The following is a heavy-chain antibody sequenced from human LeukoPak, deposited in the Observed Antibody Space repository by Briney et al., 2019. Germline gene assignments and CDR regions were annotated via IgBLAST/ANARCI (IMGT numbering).Heavy chain of an antibody. J-gene: IGHJ6*02. CDR3: ATDMGEAGSGSYRFGLDV. D-gene: IGHD3-22*01. V-gene: IGHV3-74*01. CDR1: GFTFSSHW. CDR2: IRSDGRDT. Sequence: GGSLRLSCAASGFTFSSHWMYWVRHAPGKGLLWVSRIRSDGRDTTYADSVKGRFTISRDNAKNPLDLQMNSLRAEDTAVYYCATDMGEAGSGSYRFGLDVWGQGTTVTVSS.